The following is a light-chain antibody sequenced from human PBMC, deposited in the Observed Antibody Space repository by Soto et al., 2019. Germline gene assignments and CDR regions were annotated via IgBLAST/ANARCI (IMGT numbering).Light chain of an antibody. CDR1: PSVTNF. J-gene: IGKJ5*01. V-gene: IGKV3-11*01. CDR2: GAF. CDR3: QQRNVGPPVT. Sequence: VLSQTPAAQTLSPGARATLSCRARPSVTNFLAWYQQKPGQAPRLLIYGAFNRATGIPARFSGSGSGTDFTLTISSLEPEDSAVYYCQQRNVGPPVTFGQGTRLEIK.